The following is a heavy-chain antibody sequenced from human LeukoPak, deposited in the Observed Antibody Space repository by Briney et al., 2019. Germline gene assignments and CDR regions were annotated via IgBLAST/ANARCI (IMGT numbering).Heavy chain of an antibody. CDR1: GYTFTGYY. J-gene: IGHJ4*02. V-gene: IGHV1-2*02. Sequence: ASVKVSCKASGYTFTGYYMHWVRQAPGQGLEWMGWINPNSGGTNYAQKFQGRVTMTRDTFISTAYMELSRLRSDDTAVYYCARVRGGYYYDSSGYLYYFDYWGQGTLVTVSS. CDR3: ARVRGGYYYDSSGYLYYFDY. D-gene: IGHD3-22*01. CDR2: INPNSGGT.